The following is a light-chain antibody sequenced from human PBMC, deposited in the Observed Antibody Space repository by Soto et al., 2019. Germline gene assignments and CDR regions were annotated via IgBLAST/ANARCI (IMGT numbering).Light chain of an antibody. Sequence: DVVMTQTPLSLSVAPGQPASISXXXXQSLXXXXXXXXXXSYLQKPGQSPQLLIYEVSTRVSGVPDRFSGSGSGTDFTLEISRVETDDVGIYYCMQSTQLPPTFGQGTRLGIE. CDR3: MQSTQLPPT. CDR2: EVS. V-gene: IGKV2D-29*02. J-gene: IGKJ5*01. CDR1: QSLXXXXXXXX.